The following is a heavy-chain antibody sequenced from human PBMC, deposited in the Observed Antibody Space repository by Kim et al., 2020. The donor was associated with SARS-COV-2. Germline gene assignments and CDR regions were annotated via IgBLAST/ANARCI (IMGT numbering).Heavy chain of an antibody. CDR1: GFTFDDYA. V-gene: IGHV3-9*01. CDR2: ISWNRGSI. Sequence: GGSLRLSCAASGFTFDDYAMHWVRQSPGKGLEWIAGISWNRGSIGNADSVKGRFTISRDNAKNSLYLQMNSLRAEDTALYYCAKDIMVRSYYYYGMDVWGQGTTVTVSS. D-gene: IGHD2-8*01. J-gene: IGHJ6*02. CDR3: AKDIMVRSYYYYGMDV.